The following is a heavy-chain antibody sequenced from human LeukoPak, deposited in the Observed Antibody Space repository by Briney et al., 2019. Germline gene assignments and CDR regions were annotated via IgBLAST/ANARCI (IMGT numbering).Heavy chain of an antibody. CDR1: GFTFSSYS. J-gene: IGHJ4*02. CDR3: AREYQLLYFDY. V-gene: IGHV3-48*04. Sequence: PGGSLRLSCAASGFTFSSYSMNWVRQAPGKGLEWVSYISSSSSTIYYADSVKGRFTISRDNANNSLYLQMNSLRAEDTAVYYCAREYQLLYFDYWGQGTLVTVSS. D-gene: IGHD2-2*01. CDR2: ISSSSSTI.